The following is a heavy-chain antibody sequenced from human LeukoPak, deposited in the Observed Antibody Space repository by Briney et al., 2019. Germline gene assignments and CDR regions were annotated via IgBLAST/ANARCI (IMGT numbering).Heavy chain of an antibody. J-gene: IGHJ3*02. CDR3: ATGYDYGGAFDI. CDR1: GGSISSYY. V-gene: IGHV4-59*01. D-gene: IGHD4-17*01. CDR2: IYYSGST. Sequence: SETLSLTCTVSGGSISSYYWSWIRQPPGKGLEWIGYIYYSGSTNYNPSLKSRVTISVDTSKNQFSLKLSSVTAADTAVYYCATGYDYGGAFDIWGQGTMVTVSS.